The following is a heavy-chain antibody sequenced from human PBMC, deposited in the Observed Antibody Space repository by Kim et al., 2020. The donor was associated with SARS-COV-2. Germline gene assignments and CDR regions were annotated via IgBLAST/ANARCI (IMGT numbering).Heavy chain of an antibody. CDR2: MNPNSGNT. CDR1: GYTFTSYD. J-gene: IGHJ4*02. CDR3: ARADRGIVGATVYYFDY. Sequence: ASVKVSCKASGYTFTSYDINWVRQATGQGLEWMGWMNPNSGNTGYAQKFQGRVTMTRNTSISTAYMELSSLRSEDTAVYYCARADRGIVGATVYYFDYWGQGTLFTASS. V-gene: IGHV1-8*02. D-gene: IGHD1-26*01.